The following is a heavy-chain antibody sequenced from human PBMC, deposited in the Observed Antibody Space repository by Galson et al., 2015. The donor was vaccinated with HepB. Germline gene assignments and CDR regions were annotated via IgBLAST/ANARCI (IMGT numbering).Heavy chain of an antibody. CDR1: GFTFSNAW. V-gene: IGHV3-15*07. J-gene: IGHJ3*02. Sequence: SLRLSCAASGFTFSNAWMNWVRQAPGKGLEWVGRIKSKTDGGTTDYAAPVKGRFTISRDDSKNTLYLQMNSLKTEDTAVYYCTTDGAYYYYDSSGLKDAFDIWGQGTMVTVSS. CDR2: IKSKTDGGTT. D-gene: IGHD3-22*01. CDR3: TTDGAYYYYDSSGLKDAFDI.